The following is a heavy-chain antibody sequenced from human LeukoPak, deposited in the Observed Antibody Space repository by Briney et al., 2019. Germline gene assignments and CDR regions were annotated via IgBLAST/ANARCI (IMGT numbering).Heavy chain of an antibody. CDR1: GFTFSSYS. Sequence: PGGSLRLSCAASGFTFSSYSMNWVRQAPGKGLEWVSSISSSSSYIYYADSVKGRFTISRDNAKNSLYLQMNSLRAEGTAVYYCARATAGEWELISTPGAFDIWGQGTMVTVSS. CDR3: ARATAGEWELISTPGAFDI. CDR2: ISSSSSYI. V-gene: IGHV3-21*01. D-gene: IGHD1-26*01. J-gene: IGHJ3*02.